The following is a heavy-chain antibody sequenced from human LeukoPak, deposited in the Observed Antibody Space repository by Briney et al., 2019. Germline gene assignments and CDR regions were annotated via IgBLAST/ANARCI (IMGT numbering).Heavy chain of an antibody. J-gene: IGHJ4*02. CDR3: AKWSGDYVPFDY. Sequence: PGGSLRLPCAASGFTFSSYAMSWVRQAPGKGLEWVSAISGSGGSTHYADSVKGRFTISRDNSKNTLYLQMNSLRAEDTAVYYCAKWSGDYVPFDYWGQGTLVTVSS. V-gene: IGHV3-23*01. D-gene: IGHD4-17*01. CDR2: ISGSGGST. CDR1: GFTFSSYA.